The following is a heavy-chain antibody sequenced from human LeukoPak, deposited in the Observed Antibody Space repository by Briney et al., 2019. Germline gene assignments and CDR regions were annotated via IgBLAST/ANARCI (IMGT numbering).Heavy chain of an antibody. Sequence: PGGTLSLSCAASEFTFSVYYMSWLRQAPGPGLEGVSYICSSGSTIYYADSVKGRFDIARDNDKNSLYLQMNSLGAEDTAVYYCASDPSQGQQVAPLWAYYFVYWGQGTLVTVSS. CDR3: ASDPSQGQQVAPLWAYYFVY. CDR2: ICSSGSTI. CDR1: EFTFSVYY. V-gene: IGHV3-11*04. J-gene: IGHJ4*02. D-gene: IGHD6-13*01.